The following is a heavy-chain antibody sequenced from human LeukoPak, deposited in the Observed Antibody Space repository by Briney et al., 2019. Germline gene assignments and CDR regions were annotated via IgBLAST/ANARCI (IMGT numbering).Heavy chain of an antibody. CDR2: IKQDGSEK. J-gene: IGHJ4*02. CDR3: ARSGSYWRVRIFDY. Sequence: PGGPLRPSCAAAGSTCSSYWMSWVRPAPGKGLGWVPNIKQDGSEKYYEDSVKGRFTISRDNAKNSLYLQMHSLRAEDTAVYYCARSGSYWRVRIFDYWGQGTLVTVSS. CDR1: GSTCSSYW. D-gene: IGHD1-26*01. V-gene: IGHV3-7*01.